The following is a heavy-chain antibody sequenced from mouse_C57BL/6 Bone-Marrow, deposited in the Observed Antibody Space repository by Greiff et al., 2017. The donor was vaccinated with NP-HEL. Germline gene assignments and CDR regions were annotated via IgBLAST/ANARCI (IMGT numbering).Heavy chain of an antibody. CDR2: IHPNSGST. CDR1: GYTFTSYW. Sequence: QVQLPQPGAELVKPGASVKLSCKASGYTFTSYWMPWVKPRPGQGLEWIGMIHPNSGSTNYNEKFKSKATLTVDKSSSTAYMQRSSLTSEDSAVYYCAGITTVAFDYWGQGTTLTVSS. J-gene: IGHJ2*01. D-gene: IGHD1-1*01. V-gene: IGHV1-64*01. CDR3: AGITTVAFDY.